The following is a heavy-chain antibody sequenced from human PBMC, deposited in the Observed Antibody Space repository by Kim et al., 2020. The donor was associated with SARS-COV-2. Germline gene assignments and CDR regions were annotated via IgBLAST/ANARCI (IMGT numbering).Heavy chain of an antibody. D-gene: IGHD2-2*01. V-gene: IGHV1-3*01. CDR2: NNAGNGNT. J-gene: IGHJ3*02. CDR3: GKGEIGYCSSTTCSDAFDI. CDR1: GFTFTNYV. Sequence: ASVKVSCKASGFTFTNYVIHWVRQAPGQRLEWMGWNNAGNGNTKYSQKFQGRVTITRASSASAASMELSSLRSEDTAIYYCGKGEIGYCSSTTCSDAFDIWGQGTMVTVSS.